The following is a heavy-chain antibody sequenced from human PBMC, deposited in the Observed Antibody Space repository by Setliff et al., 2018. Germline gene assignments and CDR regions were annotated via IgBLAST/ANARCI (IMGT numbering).Heavy chain of an antibody. CDR3: ARGRNIAARLLDS. J-gene: IGHJ4*02. CDR2: INHRGST. Sequence: SETLSLTCAAYGGTFSDYHWTWIRQSPEKGLEWIGEINHRGSTNYNPSLKSRATISIDTSKDQFSLKLISMTAADTAVYYCARGRNIAARLLDSWGQGTLVTVS. CDR1: GGTFSDYH. V-gene: IGHV4-34*01. D-gene: IGHD6-6*01.